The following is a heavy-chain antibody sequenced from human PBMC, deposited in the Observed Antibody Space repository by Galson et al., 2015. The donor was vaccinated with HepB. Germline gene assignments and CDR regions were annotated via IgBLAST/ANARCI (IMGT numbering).Heavy chain of an antibody. Sequence: QSGAEVKKPGESLKISCQASGYSFSTHWIGWVRQVPGQGPEWLGIIYPGDSDTNYSPAFQGHVTISVDRSVTSAYLQWTSLKVSDTATYFCARQADIVAPFDYWGQGTLVTVSS. CDR3: ARQADIVAPFDY. V-gene: IGHV5-51*01. J-gene: IGHJ4*02. CDR2: IYPGDSDT. D-gene: IGHD2-21*01. CDR1: GYSFSTHW.